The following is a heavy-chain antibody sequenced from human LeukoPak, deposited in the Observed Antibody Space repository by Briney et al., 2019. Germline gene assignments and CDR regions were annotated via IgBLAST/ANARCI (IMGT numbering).Heavy chain of an antibody. V-gene: IGHV1-2*02. D-gene: IGHD6-19*01. CDR3: ARDPRTSSGSSDDAFDI. CDR1: GYTFTYFY. Sequence: ASVKVSCKASGYTFTYFYIHWVRQAPGQGLEWMGWINPNSGGTNYAQKFQGRVTMTRDTSISTAYMELSRLRSDDTAVYYCARDPRTSSGSSDDAFDIWGQGTMVTVSS. CDR2: INPNSGGT. J-gene: IGHJ3*02.